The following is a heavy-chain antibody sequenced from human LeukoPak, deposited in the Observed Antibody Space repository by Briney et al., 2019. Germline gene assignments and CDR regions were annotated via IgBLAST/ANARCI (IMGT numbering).Heavy chain of an antibody. Sequence: SETLSLTCTVSGGSISSYYWSWIRQPPGKGLEWIWYIYYSGSTNYNPSLKSRVTISVDTSKNQFSLKLSSVTAADTAVYYCARLPGGTPSGRFDPWGQGTLVTVSS. CDR3: ARLPGGTPSGRFDP. CDR2: IYYSGST. V-gene: IGHV4-59*01. D-gene: IGHD1-1*01. J-gene: IGHJ5*02. CDR1: GGSISSYY.